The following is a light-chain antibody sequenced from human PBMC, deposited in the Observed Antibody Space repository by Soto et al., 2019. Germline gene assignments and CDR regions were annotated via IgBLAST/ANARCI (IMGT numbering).Light chain of an antibody. CDR2: AAA. CDR3: LQLNSSLWT. Sequence: DTQITQTPSSLSASVEDRLTITCRPSQDTTNDLGWYQQQPGKAPTRLLYAAATSQSGVPSTFIGSGSATEFTLITISLQHQDVATYYCLQLNSSLWTFGQGTKVDIK. V-gene: IGKV1-17*01. J-gene: IGKJ1*01. CDR1: QDTTND.